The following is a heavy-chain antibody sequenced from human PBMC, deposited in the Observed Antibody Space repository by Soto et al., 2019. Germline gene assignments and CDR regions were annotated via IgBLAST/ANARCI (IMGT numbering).Heavy chain of an antibody. CDR2: ISGSGGTT. D-gene: IGHD3-22*01. CDR1: GGPFSSYA. CDR3: AKGDYYESSGPIDY. V-gene: IGHV3-23*01. J-gene: IGHJ4*02. Sequence: GGSLRLSCAASGGPFSSYAMSWVRQATGKGLEWVSGISGSGGTTDYADSVKGRFTISRDNSKNTLYLQMNSLRAEDTAVYYCAKGDYYESSGPIDYWGQGTLVTV.